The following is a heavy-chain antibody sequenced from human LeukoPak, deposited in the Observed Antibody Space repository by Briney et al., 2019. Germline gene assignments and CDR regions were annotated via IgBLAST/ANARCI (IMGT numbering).Heavy chain of an antibody. Sequence: ASVKVSCKASGYTFTSYGISWVRQAPGQGLEWMGWISAYNGNTNYAQKLQGRVTMTTDTSTSTAYMELRSLRSDDTAVYYCARYLKVGATANYYYGMDVWGQGTTVTVSS. CDR1: GYTFTSYG. V-gene: IGHV1-18*01. J-gene: IGHJ6*02. CDR3: ARYLKVGATANYYYGMDV. CDR2: ISAYNGNT. D-gene: IGHD1-26*01.